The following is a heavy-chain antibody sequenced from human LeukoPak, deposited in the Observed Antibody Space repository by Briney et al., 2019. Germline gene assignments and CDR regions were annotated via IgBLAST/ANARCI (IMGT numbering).Heavy chain of an antibody. V-gene: IGHV3-30*02. CDR2: IQYSGSKK. CDR3: AKGGPHGHSSYERGYFDF. J-gene: IGHJ4*02. D-gene: IGHD5-12*01. CDR1: GFTFSNYD. Sequence: GGSLRHSCAASGFTFSNYDMHWVRPAPGKGLEWVAFIQYSGSKKYYVDSVEGRFTISRDNSKNTLYVQMNSLRTEDTAVYYCAKGGPHGHSSYERGYFDFWGQGTLVTVSS.